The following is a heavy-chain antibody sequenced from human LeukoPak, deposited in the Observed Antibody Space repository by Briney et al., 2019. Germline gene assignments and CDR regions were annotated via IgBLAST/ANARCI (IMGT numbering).Heavy chain of an antibody. CDR3: ASDVVVPAAIDDDAFDI. CDR1: GFTFSSCS. D-gene: IGHD2-2*02. V-gene: IGHV3-21*01. J-gene: IGHJ3*02. CDR2: ISSSSYI. Sequence: GGSLRLSCAASGFTFSSCSMNWVRQAPGKGLEWVSSISSSSYIYYADSVKGRFTISRDNAKNSLYLQMNSLRAEDTAVYYCASDVVVPAAIDDDAFDIWGKGTMVTVSS.